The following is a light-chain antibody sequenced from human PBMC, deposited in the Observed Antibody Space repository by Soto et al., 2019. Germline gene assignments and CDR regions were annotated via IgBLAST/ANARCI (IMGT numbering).Light chain of an antibody. CDR1: ECIISSY. CDR2: GAS. J-gene: IGKJ3*01. Sequence: EIVLTQSPGTLSLSPGERATLSCRASECIISSYLAWYQQKPGQAPRLLIYGASSRATGIPDSFSGSGSGADFTLTISRLEPEDFAVYYYQQYGSSPLTFGPGTKVDIK. V-gene: IGKV3-20*01. CDR3: QQYGSSPLT.